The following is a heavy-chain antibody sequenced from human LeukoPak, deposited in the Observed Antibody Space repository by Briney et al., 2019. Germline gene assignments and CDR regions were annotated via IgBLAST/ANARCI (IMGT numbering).Heavy chain of an antibody. V-gene: IGHV1-8*01. D-gene: IGHD6-13*01. CDR1: GYTFTSYD. CDR2: MNPNSGNT. J-gene: IGHJ4*02. CDR3: ARGRRIAAAGGTTGYYFDY. Sequence: ASVKVSCKASGYTFTSYDINWVRQATGQGLEWMGWMNPNSGNTGYAQKFQGRVTMTRNTSISTAYMELSSLRSEDTAVYYCARGRRIAAAGGTTGYYFDYWGRGTLVTVSS.